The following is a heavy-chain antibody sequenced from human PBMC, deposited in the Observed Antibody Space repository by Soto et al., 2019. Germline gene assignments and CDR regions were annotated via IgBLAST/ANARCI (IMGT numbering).Heavy chain of an antibody. Sequence: SETLCLTCTVSGGSISSSSYYWGWIRQPPGKGLEWIGSIYYSGSTYYNPSLKSRVTISVDTSKNQFSLKLSSVTAADTAVYYCARHLGTTYYYYGMDVWGQGTTVTVSS. CDR2: IYYSGST. J-gene: IGHJ6*02. CDR3: ARHLGTTYYYYGMDV. CDR1: GGSISSSSYY. V-gene: IGHV4-39*01. D-gene: IGHD1-1*01.